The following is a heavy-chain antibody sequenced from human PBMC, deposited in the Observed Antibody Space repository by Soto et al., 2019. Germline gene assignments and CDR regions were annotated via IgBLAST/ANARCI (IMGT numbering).Heavy chain of an antibody. CDR1: GGSFSGCY. CDR3: ARGHYDLWSGYRPRGHFDY. D-gene: IGHD3-3*01. Sequence: SETLSVTCGVYGGSFSGCYWSWIRQPPGQGLEWIGEINHSGGTNYNPSLKSRVTISVDTSKNQFSLNLSSVTAADTAVYYCARGHYDLWSGYRPRGHFDYWGQGALVTVSS. CDR2: INHSGGT. J-gene: IGHJ4*02. V-gene: IGHV4-34*01.